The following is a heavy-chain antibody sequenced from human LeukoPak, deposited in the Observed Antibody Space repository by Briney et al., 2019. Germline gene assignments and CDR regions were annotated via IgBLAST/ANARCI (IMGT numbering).Heavy chain of an antibody. J-gene: IGHJ5*02. Sequence: SETLSLTCAVYGQSVSGSRSYWAWIRQPPGKGLEWIGNVLLSGRTTYNPALESRVSISMDSSKNQFSLTLTSVTAADTAVYYCAKEPDGVRFDPWGQGTLVTLSS. D-gene: IGHD1-14*01. V-gene: IGHV4-34*12. CDR2: VLLSGRT. CDR1: GQSVSGSRSY. CDR3: AKEPDGVRFDP.